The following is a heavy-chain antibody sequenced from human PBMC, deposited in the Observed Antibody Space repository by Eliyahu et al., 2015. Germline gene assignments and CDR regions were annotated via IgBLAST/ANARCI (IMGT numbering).Heavy chain of an antibody. D-gene: IGHD3-22*01. CDR2: ISYDGSNK. V-gene: IGHV3-30*09. CDR3: ARDLYYDSGAITLYYYYYGMDV. CDR1: XXHIL. Sequence: QVQLVESGGGVVQPXXSLXXSCAASXXHILCTGFRQGPGKGLEWVAVISYDGSNKYYADSVKGRFAISRDNSKNMLYLQMNSLRAEDTAVYYCARDLYYDSGAITLYYYYYGMDV. J-gene: IGHJ6*01.